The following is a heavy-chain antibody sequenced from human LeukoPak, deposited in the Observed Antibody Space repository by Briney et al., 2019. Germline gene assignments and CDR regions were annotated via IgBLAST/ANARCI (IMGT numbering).Heavy chain of an antibody. V-gene: IGHV3-30*18. Sequence: GGSLRLSCAASGFTFRNYVIHWVRQAPGKGLEWVAVTSSDLNVKLYADSVKGRFTISRDNSRSTLYLQMNSLRAADTAVYYCAKHRENYGDSCLDDYWGQGTLVTVSS. CDR3: AKHRENYGDSCLDDY. D-gene: IGHD4-17*01. CDR2: TSSDLNVK. J-gene: IGHJ4*02. CDR1: GFTFRNYV.